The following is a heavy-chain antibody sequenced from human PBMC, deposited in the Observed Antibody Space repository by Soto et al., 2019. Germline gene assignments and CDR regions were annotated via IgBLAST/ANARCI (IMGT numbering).Heavy chain of an antibody. Sequence: QLQLQESGPGLVKPSETLSLTCTVSGGSISSSSYYWGWIRQPPGKGLEWIGSIYYSGSTYYNPSPKVRVPMPVDTSKNPFSLTLGSGTAADTGVFYWAGQGGGGVIWSGYFEYFQHWGQGTLVTVSS. CDR2: IYYSGST. V-gene: IGHV4-39*01. CDR3: AGQGGGGVIWSGYFEYFQH. CDR1: GGSISSSSYY. J-gene: IGHJ1*01. D-gene: IGHD3-3*01.